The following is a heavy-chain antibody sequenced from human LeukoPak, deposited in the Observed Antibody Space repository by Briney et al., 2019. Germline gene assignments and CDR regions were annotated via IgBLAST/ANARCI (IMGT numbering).Heavy chain of an antibody. V-gene: IGHV3-23*01. D-gene: IGHD2-15*01. CDR3: APALGYCSGGSCYGAEYFDY. Sequence: GGSLRLSCAASGFTFSSYAMSWVRQAPGKGLEWVSAISGSGGSTYYADSVKGRFTISRDNSKNTLYLQMNSLRAEDTAVYYCAPALGYCSGGSCYGAEYFDYWGQGALVTVSS. CDR2: ISGSGGST. J-gene: IGHJ4*02. CDR1: GFTFSSYA.